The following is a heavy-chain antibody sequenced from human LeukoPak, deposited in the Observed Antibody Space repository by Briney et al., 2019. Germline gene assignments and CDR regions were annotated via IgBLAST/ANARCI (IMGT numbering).Heavy chain of an antibody. CDR1: GGSISSGSYY. V-gene: IGHV4-61*02. Sequence: SETLSLTCTVSGGSISSGSYYWSWIRQPAGKGLEWIGRIYTSGSTNHNPSLKSRVTISVDASKNQFSLKLSSATAADTAVYYCARDNDFWSAWGQGTLVTVSS. D-gene: IGHD3-3*01. CDR2: IYTSGST. J-gene: IGHJ5*02. CDR3: ARDNDFWSA.